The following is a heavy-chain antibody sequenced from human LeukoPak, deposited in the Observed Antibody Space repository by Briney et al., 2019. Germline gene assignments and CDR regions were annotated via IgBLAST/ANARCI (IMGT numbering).Heavy chain of an antibody. Sequence: GGSLRLSCEASGSGFTFGNFGLSWVRRAPGKGLEWLSGISGSGYYTYYADSVKGRFTISRDNSKNTLYIEMNSLRAEDTAVYYCAKDGSWGDYYFYFYMDVWGKGTTVTVSS. J-gene: IGHJ6*03. V-gene: IGHV3-23*01. CDR2: ISGSGYYT. CDR3: AKDGSWGDYYFYFYMDV. D-gene: IGHD3-16*01. CDR1: GSGFTFGNFG.